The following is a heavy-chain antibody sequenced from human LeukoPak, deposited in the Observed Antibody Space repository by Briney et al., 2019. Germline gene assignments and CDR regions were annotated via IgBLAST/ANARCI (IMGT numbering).Heavy chain of an antibody. CDR2: IIPIFVTA. CDR3: ARVHCSSTSCRRDMYYFDY. CDR1: GGTFSSYA. D-gene: IGHD2-2*01. J-gene: IGHJ4*02. Sequence: GPSVKVSCKASGGTFSSYAISWVRQAPGQGLEWMGGIIPIFVTANYALKLQGRVTITADESTSTAYMELSSLRSEDTAVYYCARVHCSSTSCRRDMYYFDYWGQGTLVTVSS. V-gene: IGHV1-69*01.